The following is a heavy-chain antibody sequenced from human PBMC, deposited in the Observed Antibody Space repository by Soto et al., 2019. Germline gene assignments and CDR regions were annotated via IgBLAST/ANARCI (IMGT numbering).Heavy chain of an antibody. V-gene: IGHV4-31*03. D-gene: IGHD4-17*01. J-gene: IGHJ4*02. CDR3: ASYGEGRGNFDY. CDR1: GGSISSGGYY. Sequence: SETLSLTCTVSGGSISSGGYYWSWIRQHPGKGLEWIGYIYYSGSTYYNPSLRSRVTISVDTSKNQFSLKLSSVTAADTAVYYCASYGEGRGNFDYWGQGTLVTVSS. CDR2: IYYSGST.